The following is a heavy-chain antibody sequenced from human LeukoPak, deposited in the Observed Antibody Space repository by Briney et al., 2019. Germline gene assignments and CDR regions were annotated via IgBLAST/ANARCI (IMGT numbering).Heavy chain of an antibody. V-gene: IGHV3-48*03. D-gene: IGHD3-16*01. CDR1: GFTFSSYE. CDR3: ARGGFTDAFDI. CDR2: ISSSGSTI. Sequence: PGGSLRLSCAASGFTFSSYEMNWVRQAPGKGLEWVSYISSSGSTIYYADSVKGRFTISRGNAKNSPYLQMNSLRAEDTAVYYCARGGFTDAFDIWGQGTMVTVSS. J-gene: IGHJ3*02.